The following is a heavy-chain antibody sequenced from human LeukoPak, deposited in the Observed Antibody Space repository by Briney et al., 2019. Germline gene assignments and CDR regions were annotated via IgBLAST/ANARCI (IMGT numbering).Heavy chain of an antibody. Sequence: PGASLQISCKGSGSSFSSYWIGWGRQLPGKGLEWMGIIYPGDSDTRYSPSFQGQVTISADESISTAYLQWSSLKASDTAMYYCARRNDNYYYGMDVWGQGTTVTVSS. V-gene: IGHV5-51*01. D-gene: IGHD3-9*01. CDR3: ARRNDNYYYGMDV. CDR2: IYPGDSDT. CDR1: GSSFSSYW. J-gene: IGHJ6*02.